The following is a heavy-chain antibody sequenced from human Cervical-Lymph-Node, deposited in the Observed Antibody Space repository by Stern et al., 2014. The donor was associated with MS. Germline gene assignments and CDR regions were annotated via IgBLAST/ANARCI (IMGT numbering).Heavy chain of an antibody. Sequence: EVQLVESGGGLVQPGESLRISCAASGFTFSNYWMNWVRQAPGKGLEWVANIKHDGSDKYYVDSVKGRFTISRDNANNSLYLQMNSLRVEDTALYFCGRDTSDIRGAASWGQGTQVTVSS. CDR2: IKHDGSDK. V-gene: IGHV3-7*01. J-gene: IGHJ5*02. CDR1: GFTFSNYW. D-gene: IGHD4-17*01. CDR3: GRDTSDIRGAAS.